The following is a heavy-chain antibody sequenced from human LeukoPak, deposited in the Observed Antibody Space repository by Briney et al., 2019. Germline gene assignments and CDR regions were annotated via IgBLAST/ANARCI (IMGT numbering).Heavy chain of an antibody. CDR2: IIPILGIA. Sequence: ASVKVSCKASGGTFSSYAISWVRQAPGQGLEWMGRIIPILGIANYAQKFQGRVTITADKSTSTAYMELSSLRSEDTAVYYCARDLTDHYDSSGLSPYAFDIWGQGTMVTVSS. V-gene: IGHV1-69*04. CDR3: ARDLTDHYDSSGLSPYAFDI. D-gene: IGHD3-22*01. J-gene: IGHJ3*02. CDR1: GGTFSSYA.